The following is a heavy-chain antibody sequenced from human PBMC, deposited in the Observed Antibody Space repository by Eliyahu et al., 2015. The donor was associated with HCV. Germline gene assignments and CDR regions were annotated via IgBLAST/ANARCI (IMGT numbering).Heavy chain of an antibody. CDR1: SYA. J-gene: IGHJ4*02. V-gene: IGHV3-23*01. CDR3: AKAHQHYYDSSGYYRGPSDY. CDR2: ISGSGGST. Sequence: SYAMSWVRQAPGKGLEWVSAISGSGGSTYYADSVKGRFTISRDNSKNTLYLQMNSLRAEDTAVYYCAKAHQHYYDSSGYYRGPSDYWGQGTLVTVSS. D-gene: IGHD3-22*01.